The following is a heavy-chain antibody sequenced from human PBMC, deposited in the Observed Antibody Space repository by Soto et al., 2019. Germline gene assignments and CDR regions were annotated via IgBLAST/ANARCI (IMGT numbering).Heavy chain of an antibody. J-gene: IGHJ6*02. Sequence: HVQLQESGPGLVKPSETLSLSCTVSNASVNSGYYYWSWIRQPPGKGLEWIAYFYYGGATSYNPSLRSRLSISVDTSKSQFSLNIRSLTAADTAIYYCAGAYTSGYYPAIYYYGLDVWGQGTTVSVSS. D-gene: IGHD6-25*01. CDR1: NASVNSGYYY. CDR2: FYYGGAT. CDR3: AGAYTSGYYPAIYYYGLDV. V-gene: IGHV4-61*01.